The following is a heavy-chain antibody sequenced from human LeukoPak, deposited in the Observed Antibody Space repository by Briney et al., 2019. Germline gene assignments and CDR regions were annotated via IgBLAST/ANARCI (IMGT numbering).Heavy chain of an antibody. J-gene: IGHJ3*02. CDR3: ARLYYYGSGMFSAFDI. CDR2: IYTTETT. D-gene: IGHD3-10*01. V-gene: IGHV4-4*07. Sequence: PSETLSLTCTVPGDSISSYYWSWIRQPAGKGLEWVGRIYTTETTNYNPSLKGRVTMSVDTSKNQLSLKLSSVTAADTAVYYCARLYYYGSGMFSAFDIWGQGTVVTVSS. CDR1: GDSISSYY.